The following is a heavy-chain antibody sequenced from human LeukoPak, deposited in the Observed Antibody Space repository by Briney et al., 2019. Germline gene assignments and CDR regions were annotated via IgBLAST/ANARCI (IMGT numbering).Heavy chain of an antibody. V-gene: IGHV4-59*11. Sequence: SETLSLTCTVSGGSISSHYWSWIRQPPGKGLEWIGYIYYSGSTNYNPSLKSRVTISVDTSKNQFSLKLSSVTAADTAAYYCARNGDRQLRFLEWFGRFDPWGQGTLVTVSS. J-gene: IGHJ5*02. CDR3: ARNGDRQLRFLEWFGRFDP. D-gene: IGHD3-3*01. CDR2: IYYSGST. CDR1: GGSISSHY.